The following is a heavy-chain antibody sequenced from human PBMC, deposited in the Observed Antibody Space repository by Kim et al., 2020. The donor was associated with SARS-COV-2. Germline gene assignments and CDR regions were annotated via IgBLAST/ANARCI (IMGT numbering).Heavy chain of an antibody. J-gene: IGHJ3*02. D-gene: IGHD6-13*01. CDR3: AKGDSSSWYGDAFDI. V-gene: IGHV3-23*01. Sequence: DSVKGRFTISRDNSKNTLYLQMNSLRAEDTAVYYCAKGDSSSWYGDAFDIWGQGTMVTVSS.